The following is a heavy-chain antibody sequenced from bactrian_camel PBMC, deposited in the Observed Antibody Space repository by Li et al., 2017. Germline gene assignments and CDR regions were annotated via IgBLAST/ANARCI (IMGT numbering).Heavy chain of an antibody. CDR1: GFTFSRSP. V-gene: IGHV3S40*01. D-gene: IGHD1*01. J-gene: IGHJ6*01. Sequence: VQLVESGGGLVQPGGSLRLSCAASGFTFSRSPMSWVRQAPGKGLEWVSAIDTGGYMTYYAGSVKGRFTISRDEVKNTVYLNLDSLKTEDTAIYYCAKPGSDWAGYDSWGQGTQVTVS. CDR3: AKPGSDWAGYDS. CDR2: IDTGGYMT.